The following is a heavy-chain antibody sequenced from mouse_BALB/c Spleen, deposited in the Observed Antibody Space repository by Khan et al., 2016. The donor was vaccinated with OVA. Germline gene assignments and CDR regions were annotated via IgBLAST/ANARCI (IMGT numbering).Heavy chain of an antibody. CDR3: ARSIMAN. V-gene: IGHV3-2*02. CDR2: ISYSGST. CDR1: GYSITSDYA. Sequence: EVKLLESGPGLVKPSQSLSLTCTVTGYSITSDYAWNWIRQFPGNKLEWMGYISYSGSTSYNPSLKSRISITRDTSKNQFFLQLNSVTTEDTGTYYCARSIMANWGQGTTLIVSS. J-gene: IGHJ2*01.